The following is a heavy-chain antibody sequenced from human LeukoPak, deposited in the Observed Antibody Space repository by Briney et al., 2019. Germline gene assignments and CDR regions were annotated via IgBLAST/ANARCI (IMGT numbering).Heavy chain of an antibody. J-gene: IGHJ4*02. Sequence: SETLSLTCTVSGGSISSSSYYWGWIRQPPGKGLEWIGEINHSGSTSYSPSFKSRVTISIDTSKNQFSLSLSSVTAADTAVYYCARLKPSYWGQGTLVAVSS. CDR1: GGSISSSSYY. CDR3: ARLKPSY. CDR2: INHSGST. V-gene: IGHV4-39*07.